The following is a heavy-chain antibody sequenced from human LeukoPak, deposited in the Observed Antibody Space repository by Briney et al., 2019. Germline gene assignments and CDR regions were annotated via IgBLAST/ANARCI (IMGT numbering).Heavy chain of an antibody. CDR2: MNPNSGST. Sequence: ASVKVSCKASGYTFTSYDINWVRQATGQGLEWMGWMNPNSGSTGYAQKFQGRVTMTRNTSISTAYMELSSLRSEDTAVYYCARGTYYDILTGYYKEGYYYYGMDVWGQGTTVTVSS. CDR1: GYTFTSYD. V-gene: IGHV1-8*01. CDR3: ARGTYYDILTGYYKEGYYYYGMDV. D-gene: IGHD3-9*01. J-gene: IGHJ6*02.